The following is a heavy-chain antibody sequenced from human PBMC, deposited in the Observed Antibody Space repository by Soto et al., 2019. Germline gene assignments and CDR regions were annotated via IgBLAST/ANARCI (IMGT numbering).Heavy chain of an antibody. CDR2: ISAYNGNT. CDR3: ATGLEYCSGGSCYHYFDY. D-gene: IGHD2-15*01. CDR1: GYTFTSYG. J-gene: IGHJ4*02. V-gene: IGHV1-18*01. Sequence: QVQLVQSGAEVKKPGASVKVSCKASGYTFTSYGISWVRQATGQGLEWMGWISAYNGNTNYAQKLQGRVTMTTDTSTSTAYMELRSLRSDVTAVYYCATGLEYCSGGSCYHYFDYWGQGTLVTVSS.